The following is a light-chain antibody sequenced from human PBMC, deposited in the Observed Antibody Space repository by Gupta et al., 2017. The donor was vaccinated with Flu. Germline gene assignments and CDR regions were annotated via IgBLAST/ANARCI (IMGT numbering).Light chain of an antibody. CDR2: WAS. J-gene: IGKJ4*01. Sequence: DIVMTQSPDSMAESLGERATINCKSSQTVLYTSNNKNYVAWYQQKPGQPPKLLIYWASTREAGASDRFSGSGCGTDVTLTISSRQPEDVAVYYCQQDEDHPPLTFGGGTKVEIK. V-gene: IGKV4-1*01. CDR1: QTVLYTSNNKNY. CDR3: QQDEDHPPLT.